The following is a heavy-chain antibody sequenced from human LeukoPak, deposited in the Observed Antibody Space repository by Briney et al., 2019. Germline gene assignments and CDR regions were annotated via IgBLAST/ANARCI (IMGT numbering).Heavy chain of an antibody. D-gene: IGHD3-16*01. CDR3: ARVMAASVWRSYGSYYYYYYMDV. V-gene: IGHV3-7*01. Sequence: PGGSLRLSCAASGFTFNNYWMGCVRQAPGKGLEWVANIKEDGSEKNYVDSVKGRFTISRDNAKNSLYLQMSSLRAADTAVYYCARVMAASVWRSYGSYYYYYYMDVWGKGTTVTVSS. CDR2: IKEDGSEK. CDR1: GFTFNNYW. J-gene: IGHJ6*03.